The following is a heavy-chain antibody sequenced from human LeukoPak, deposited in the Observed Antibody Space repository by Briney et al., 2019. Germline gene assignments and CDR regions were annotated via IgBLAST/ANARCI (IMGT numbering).Heavy chain of an antibody. CDR1: GYTFTGYY. J-gene: IGHJ4*02. V-gene: IGHV1-2*02. D-gene: IGHD3-22*01. CDR3: ARGRREYYYDSSGYYYY. CDR2: INPNSGGT. Sequence: ASVKVSCKASGYTFTGYYMHWVRRAPGQGLEWMGWINPNSGGTNYAQKFQGRVTMTRDTSISTAYMELSRLRSDDTAVYYCARGRREYYYDSSGYYYYWGQGTLVTVSS.